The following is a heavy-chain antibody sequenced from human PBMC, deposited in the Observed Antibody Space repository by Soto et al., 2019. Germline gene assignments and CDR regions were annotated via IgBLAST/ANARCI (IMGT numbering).Heavy chain of an antibody. CDR3: AKVVVVAATRWFDP. J-gene: IGHJ5*02. V-gene: IGHV4-31*03. Sequence: SETLSLTCTVSGGSISSGGYYWSWIRQHPGKGLEWIGYIYYSGSTYYNPSLKSRVTISVDTSKNQFSLKLSSVTAADTAVYYCAKVVVVAATRWFDPWGQGTLVTVS. CDR1: GGSISSGGYY. CDR2: IYYSGST. D-gene: IGHD2-15*01.